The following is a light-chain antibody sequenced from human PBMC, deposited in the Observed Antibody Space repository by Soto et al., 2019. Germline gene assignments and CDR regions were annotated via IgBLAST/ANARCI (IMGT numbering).Light chain of an antibody. CDR2: EGY. J-gene: IGKJ1*01. CDR3: QHYDTYSRT. Sequence: DIQMTQSPSALSASVGDRVTITCRSSQSVSNWLAWYRQKPGEAPKLLIYEGYTLERGVPSRFSGSGSGTEFTLTISSLQTDGFATCDCQHYDTYSRTFGQGTTVEVK. CDR1: QSVSNW. V-gene: IGKV1-5*03.